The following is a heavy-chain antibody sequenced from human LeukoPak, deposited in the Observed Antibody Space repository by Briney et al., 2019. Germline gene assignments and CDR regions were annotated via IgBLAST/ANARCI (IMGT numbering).Heavy chain of an antibody. CDR1: GGSFSGYY. CDR2: INHSGST. D-gene: IGHD3-10*01. J-gene: IGHJ6*04. V-gene: IGHV4-34*01. CDR3: ARGAWGERERITMVRGVIRHGMDV. Sequence: SETLSLTCAVYGGSFSGYYWSWIRQPPGKGLEWIREINHSGSTNYNPSLKSRVTISVDTSKNQFSLKLCSVTAADTAVYCCARGAWGERERITMVRGVIRHGMDVWGKGTTVTVSS.